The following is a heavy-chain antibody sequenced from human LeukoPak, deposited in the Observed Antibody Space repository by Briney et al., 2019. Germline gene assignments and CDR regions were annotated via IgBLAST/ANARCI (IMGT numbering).Heavy chain of an antibody. CDR3: ARGETGTTHQMGFDP. CDR1: GGTFSSCA. CDR2: IIPIFGAA. D-gene: IGHD1-7*01. Sequence: GASVKVSCKASGGTFSSCAISWVRQAPGQGLEWMGGIIPIFGAANYAQKFQGRVTITADESTSTAYMELSSLRSEDTAVYYCARGETGTTHQMGFDPWGQGTLVTVSS. V-gene: IGHV1-69*13. J-gene: IGHJ5*02.